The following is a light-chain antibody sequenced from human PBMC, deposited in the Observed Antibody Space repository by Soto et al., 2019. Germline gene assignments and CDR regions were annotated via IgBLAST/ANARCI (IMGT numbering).Light chain of an antibody. CDR3: NSYTTLSNRV. V-gene: IGLV2-14*01. J-gene: IGLJ1*01. CDR1: SSDIGGYNY. CDR2: DVT. Sequence: QSALTQPASVSGSPGQSITISCTGTSSDIGGYNYVSWYQQHPGNAPKLIIYDVTNRPSGVSNRFSGSKSGNTASLTISGLQAEDEANYYCNSYTTLSNRVFGTGTKLTVL.